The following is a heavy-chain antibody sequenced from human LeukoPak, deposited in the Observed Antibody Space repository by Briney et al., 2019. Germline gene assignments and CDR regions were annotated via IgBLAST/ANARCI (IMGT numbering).Heavy chain of an antibody. CDR2: IYCSGST. J-gene: IGHJ4*02. CDR1: GGSISSSSYS. Sequence: SETLSLTCTVSGGSISSSSYSWDWIRQPPGKGLEWVGSIYCSGSTYYNPSLKSRVTTSVDTSKNQFSLKLSSETAADTSVYYWERRPRGYWDYWGQGTLVTVSS. CDR3: ERRPRGYWDY. V-gene: IGHV4-39*01.